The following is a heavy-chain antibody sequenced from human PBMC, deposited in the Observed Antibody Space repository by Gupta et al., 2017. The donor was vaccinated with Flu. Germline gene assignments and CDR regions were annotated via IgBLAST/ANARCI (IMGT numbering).Heavy chain of an antibody. V-gene: IGHV1-69*08. D-gene: IGHD5-18*01. CDR3: ARDHLDTATDGRVFDY. CDR1: GGTFSSYT. CDR2: IIPILGIA. J-gene: IGHJ4*02. Sequence: QVQLVQSGAEVKKPGSSVKVSCKASGGTFSSYTISWVRQAPGQGLEWMGRIIPILGIANYAQKFQGRVTITADKSTSTAYMELSSLRSEDTAVYYGARDHLDTATDGRVFDYWGQGTLVTVSS.